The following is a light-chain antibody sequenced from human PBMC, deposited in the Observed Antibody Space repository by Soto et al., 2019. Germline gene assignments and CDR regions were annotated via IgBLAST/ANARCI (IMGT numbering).Light chain of an antibody. CDR1: QSVSTSY. Sequence: EIVLTQSPGTLSLSPGGRATLSCRASQSVSTSYLAWYQQKPGQAPRLLIYGASSRATGIPDRFSGSGSGADFTLTISRVEPEDFAVYYCQQYGSVPLTFGGGTKVEIK. V-gene: IGKV3-20*01. CDR2: GAS. CDR3: QQYGSVPLT. J-gene: IGKJ4*01.